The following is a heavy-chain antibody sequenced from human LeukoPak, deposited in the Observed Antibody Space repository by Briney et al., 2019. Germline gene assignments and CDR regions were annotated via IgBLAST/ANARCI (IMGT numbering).Heavy chain of an antibody. J-gene: IGHJ5*02. D-gene: IGHD2-15*01. Sequence: GGSLRLSCAASGFNFRGSGIHWVRQAPGKGLELVANIKQDRSEKYYVDSVKGRFTISRDNAKNSLYLQMNSLRAEDTAVYYCARTRLLRPNWFDPWGQGTLVTVSS. CDR3: ARTRLLRPNWFDP. V-gene: IGHV3-7*01. CDR1: GFNFRGSG. CDR2: IKQDRSEK.